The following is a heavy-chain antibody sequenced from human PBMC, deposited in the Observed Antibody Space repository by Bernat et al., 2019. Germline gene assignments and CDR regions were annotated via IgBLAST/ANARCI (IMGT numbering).Heavy chain of an antibody. Sequence: QVQLQESGPGLVKPSQTLSLTCTVSGGSISSGGYYWSWIRQHPGKGLEWIGYIYYSGSTYYNPSLKSRVTISVVTSKNQFSLKLSSVTAADTAVYYCARDAEYGIDAFDIWGQGTMVTVSS. J-gene: IGHJ3*02. CDR2: IYYSGST. CDR1: GGSISSGGYY. D-gene: IGHD2/OR15-2a*01. CDR3: ARDAEYGIDAFDI. V-gene: IGHV4-31*03.